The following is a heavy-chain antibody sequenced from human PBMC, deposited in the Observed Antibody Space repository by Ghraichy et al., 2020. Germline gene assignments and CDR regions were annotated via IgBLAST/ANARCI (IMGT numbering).Heavy chain of an antibody. D-gene: IGHD3-3*01. J-gene: IGHJ5*02. Sequence: LSCTVSGGSISSYYWSWIRQPPGKGLEWIGYIYYSGSTNYNPSLKSRVTISVDTSKNQFSLKLSSVTAADTAVYYCARAYNYDFWSGYYQPTFDPWGQGTLVTVSS. CDR1: GGSISSYY. V-gene: IGHV4-59*01. CDR3: ARAYNYDFWSGYYQPTFDP. CDR2: IYYSGST.